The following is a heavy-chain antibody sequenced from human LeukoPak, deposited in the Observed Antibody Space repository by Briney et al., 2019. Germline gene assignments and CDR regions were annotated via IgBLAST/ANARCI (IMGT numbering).Heavy chain of an antibody. D-gene: IGHD3-10*01. V-gene: IGHV3-7*01. CDR2: IKQDGSEK. CDR1: GFTFSSYW. CDR3: ARRPTYGFGEFFLFFDY. Sequence: GGSLRLSCAASGFTFSSYWMSWVRQAPGKGLEWVANIKQDGSEKYYVDSVKGRFTISRDNAKNSLYLQMNSLRAEDTAVYYCARRPTYGFGEFFLFFDYWGQGTLVTVSS. J-gene: IGHJ4*02.